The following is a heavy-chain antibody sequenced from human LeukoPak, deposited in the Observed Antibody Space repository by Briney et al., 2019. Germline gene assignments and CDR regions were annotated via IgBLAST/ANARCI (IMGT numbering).Heavy chain of an antibody. V-gene: IGHV1-8*01. CDR1: GYTFTSYD. D-gene: IGHD3-10*01. Sequence: GASVKVSCKASGYTFTSYDINWVRQANGQRLEWMGWMNPNSCNTGYAQKFQGRVTMTRNTSIRTAYMELSSLRSEDTAVYYCASGGSMVRGVNEDYWGQGPLVTVSS. J-gene: IGHJ4*02. CDR3: ASGGSMVRGVNEDY. CDR2: MNPNSCNT.